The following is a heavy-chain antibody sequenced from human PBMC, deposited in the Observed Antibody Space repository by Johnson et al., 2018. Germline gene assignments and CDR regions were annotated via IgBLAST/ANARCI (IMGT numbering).Heavy chain of an antibody. J-gene: IGHJ4*02. D-gene: IGHD2-21*02. Sequence: VQLVESGGGVVQPGNYMRLSCAASGFTFSNYGLDWVRQAPGKGLEWVTGLSYDGRNQYYIDSVRGRFTISRDNSKNTLYLQRNNLRPEDKALYYCARDFRGVMLTASRLDYWGQGTLVTVSS. CDR2: LSYDGRNQ. V-gene: IGHV3-30*03. CDR3: ARDFRGVMLTASRLDY. CDR1: GFTFSNYG.